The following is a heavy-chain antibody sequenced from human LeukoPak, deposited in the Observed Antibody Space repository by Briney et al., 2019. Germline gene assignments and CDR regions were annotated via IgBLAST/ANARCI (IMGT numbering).Heavy chain of an antibody. Sequence: SVKVSCKASGGTFSSYAISWVRQAPGQGLEWMGGIIPIFGTANYAQKFQGRVTITADESTSTAYMELSSLRSEDTAVYYCARGAQWYYDSSGYYYAGHYFDYWGQGTLVTVSS. V-gene: IGHV1-69*01. CDR3: ARGAQWYYDSSGYYYAGHYFDY. CDR2: IIPIFGTA. J-gene: IGHJ4*02. CDR1: GGTFSSYA. D-gene: IGHD3-22*01.